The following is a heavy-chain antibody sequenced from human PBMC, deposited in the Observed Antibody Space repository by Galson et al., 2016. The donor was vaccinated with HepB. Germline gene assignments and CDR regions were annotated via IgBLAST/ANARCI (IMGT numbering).Heavy chain of an antibody. D-gene: IGHD3-10*01. CDR1: ESSGSNSW. CDR3: ARLRMGEGRWLGWFDP. Sequence: QSGADVKKPGESLRISCKDSESSGSNSWITWVRQMPGTGLEWLGRIDLSDSYVNYNPSFQGHVTISGDKSISTAYLQWSSLKASDTAMYYCARLRMGEGRWLGWFDPWGQGTLVTVSS. J-gene: IGHJ5*02. V-gene: IGHV5-10-1*01. CDR2: IDLSDSYV.